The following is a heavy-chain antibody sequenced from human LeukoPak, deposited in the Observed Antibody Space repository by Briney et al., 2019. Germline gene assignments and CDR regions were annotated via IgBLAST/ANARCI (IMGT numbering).Heavy chain of an antibody. J-gene: IGHJ4*02. CDR2: ISSSGNYI. D-gene: IGHD3-10*01. CDR3: VRDIDPDPGNF. V-gene: IGHV3-21*01. Sequence: SGGSLRLSCRASGFTFNNYNMEWVRQAPGKGLEWISSISSSGNYIHYADSVKGRFTISRDNGKDSLFLQMSSLRAEDTAVYHCVRDIDPDPGNFWGQGTLVTVSS. CDR1: GFTFNNYN.